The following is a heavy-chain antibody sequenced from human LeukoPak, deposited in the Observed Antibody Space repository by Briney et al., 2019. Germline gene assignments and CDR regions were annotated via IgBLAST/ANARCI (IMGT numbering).Heavy chain of an antibody. D-gene: IGHD1-26*01. V-gene: IGHV3-15*01. J-gene: IGHJ4*02. CDR2: IKSKTDGGTT. CDR3: TTIRSGSYAPPPDY. CDR1: GFTFSNAW. Sequence: GGSLRLSCAASGFTFSNAWMSWVRQAPGKGLEWVGRIKSKTDGGTTDYAAPVKGRFTISRDDSKNTPYLQMNSLKTEDTAVYYCTTIRSGSYAPPPDYWGQGTLVTVSS.